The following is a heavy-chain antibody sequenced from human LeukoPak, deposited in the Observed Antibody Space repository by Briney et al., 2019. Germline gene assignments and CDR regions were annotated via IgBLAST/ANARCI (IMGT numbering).Heavy chain of an antibody. J-gene: IGHJ5*02. D-gene: IGHD3-3*01. Sequence: GASVKVSCKASGGTFSSYAISWVRQAPGQGLEWMGGIIPIFGTANYAQKFQGRVTITADESTSTAYMELSSLRSEDTAVYYCARADPDFWSGYYPNWFDPWGQGTLVTVSS. V-gene: IGHV1-69*13. CDR2: IIPIFGTA. CDR1: GGTFSSYA. CDR3: ARADPDFWSGYYPNWFDP.